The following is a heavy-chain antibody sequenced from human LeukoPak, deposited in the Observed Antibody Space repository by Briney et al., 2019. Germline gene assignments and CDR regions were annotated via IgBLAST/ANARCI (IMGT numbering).Heavy chain of an antibody. CDR3: ASYGGTGSVDIVIVPAATRYYMDV. CDR1: GYTFTSYD. V-gene: IGHV1-8*01. D-gene: IGHD2-2*03. CDR2: MNTNSGNT. Sequence: GASVKVSCKASGYTFTSYDINWVRQATGQGLEWMGWMNTNSGNTGYAQKFQGRVTMTRNTSISTAYMELSSLRSEDTAVYYCASYGGTGSVDIVIVPAATRYYMDVWGKGTTVTVSS. J-gene: IGHJ6*03.